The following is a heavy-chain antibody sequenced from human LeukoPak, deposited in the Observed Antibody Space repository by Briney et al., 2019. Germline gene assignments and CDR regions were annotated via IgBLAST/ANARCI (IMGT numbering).Heavy chain of an antibody. D-gene: IGHD2-2*01. CDR1: GFTFSSYS. J-gene: IGHJ5*02. V-gene: IGHV3-48*04. Sequence: PGGSLRLSCAASGFTFSSYSMNWVRQAPGKGLEWVSYISSSSSTINYADSVKGRFTVSRDNAKNSLYLQMNSLRAEDTAVYYCARDVLPAAIGWFDPWGQGTLVTVSS. CDR3: ARDVLPAAIGWFDP. CDR2: ISSSSSTI.